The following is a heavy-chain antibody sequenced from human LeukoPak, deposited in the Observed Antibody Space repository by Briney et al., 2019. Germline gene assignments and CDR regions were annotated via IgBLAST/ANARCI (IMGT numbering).Heavy chain of an antibody. Sequence: PGGSLRLSCAVSGFTFSIYYMSWVRQAPGKGLEWVANIKKDGSEKYYADSVEGRFTISRDNAKNSLYLQMNSLRAEDTAVYYCARDFKEYYYDTSGYLRSDSWGQGTLVTVSS. D-gene: IGHD3-22*01. V-gene: IGHV3-7*01. CDR2: IKKDGSEK. CDR3: ARDFKEYYYDTSGYLRSDS. CDR1: GFTFSIYY. J-gene: IGHJ4*02.